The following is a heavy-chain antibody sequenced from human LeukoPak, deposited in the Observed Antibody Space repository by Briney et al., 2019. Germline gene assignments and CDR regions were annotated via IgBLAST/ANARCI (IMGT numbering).Heavy chain of an antibody. CDR1: GGSFSGYY. Sequence: SETLSLTCAVYGGSFSGYYWSWIRQPPGKGLEWIGEINHSGSTNYNPSLKSRVTISVDTSKNQFSLKLSSVTAADTAVYYYARVDYYGSGSYYNRNWFDPWGQGTLVTVSS. CDR3: ARVDYYGSGSYYNRNWFDP. D-gene: IGHD3-10*01. V-gene: IGHV4-34*01. J-gene: IGHJ5*02. CDR2: INHSGST.